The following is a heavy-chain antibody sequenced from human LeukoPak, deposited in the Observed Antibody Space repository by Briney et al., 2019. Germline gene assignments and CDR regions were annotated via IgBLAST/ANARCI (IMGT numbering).Heavy chain of an antibody. J-gene: IGHJ6*03. CDR2: INPNSGGT. CDR3: ARVVPYCSSTSCSRGGYYYYYYMDV. Sequence: ASVKVSCKASGYTFTGYYMHWVRQAPGQGLEWMGWINPNSGGTNYAQKFQGRVTMTRDTSISTAYMELSRLRSDDTAVYYCARVVPYCSSTSCSRGGYYYYYYMDVCGKGTTVTVSS. V-gene: IGHV1-2*02. D-gene: IGHD2-2*01. CDR1: GYTFTGYY.